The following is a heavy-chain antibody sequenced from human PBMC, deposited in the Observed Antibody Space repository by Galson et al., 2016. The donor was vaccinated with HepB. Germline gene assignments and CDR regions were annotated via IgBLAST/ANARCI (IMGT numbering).Heavy chain of an antibody. V-gene: IGHV3-23*01. J-gene: IGHJ4*02. Sequence: SLRLSCAASGFVFSNFGLSWVRQAPGKGLEWVASISTRRTTYYSDYVQGRFTISRDNADNSLSLQMNSVSGDDTALYYCAKDGSYSGNLHGYFDYWGQGTLVTVSS. CDR2: ISTRRTT. CDR1: GFVFSNFG. CDR3: AKDGSYSGNLHGYFDY. D-gene: IGHD1-26*01.